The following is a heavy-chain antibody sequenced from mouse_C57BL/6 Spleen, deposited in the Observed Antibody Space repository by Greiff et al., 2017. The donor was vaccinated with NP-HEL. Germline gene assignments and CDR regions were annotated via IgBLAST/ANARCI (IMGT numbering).Heavy chain of an antibody. J-gene: IGHJ2*01. V-gene: IGHV5-6*01. Sequence: EVKVVESGGDLVKPGGSLKLSCAASGFTFSSYGMSWVRQTPDKRLEWVATISSGGSYTYYPDSVKGRFTISRDNAKNTLYLQMSSLKSEDTAMYYCARGLDDGYYHYFDYWGQGTTLTVSS. D-gene: IGHD2-3*01. CDR3: ARGLDDGYYHYFDY. CDR2: ISSGGSYT. CDR1: GFTFSSYG.